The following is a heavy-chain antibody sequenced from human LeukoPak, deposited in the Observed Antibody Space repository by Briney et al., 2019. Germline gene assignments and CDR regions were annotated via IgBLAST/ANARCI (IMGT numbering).Heavy chain of an antibody. D-gene: IGHD1-1*01. CDR2: ISGSGGST. J-gene: IGHJ4*02. CDR3: AKLRYLEYFDY. CDR1: GFTFSSYA. V-gene: IGHV3-23*01. Sequence: GGSLSLSCAASGFTFSSYAMSWFRQAPGKGLEWVSAISGSGGSTYYADSVKGRFTISRDNSKNTLYLQMNSLRAEDTAVYYCAKLRYLEYFDYWGQGTLVTVSS.